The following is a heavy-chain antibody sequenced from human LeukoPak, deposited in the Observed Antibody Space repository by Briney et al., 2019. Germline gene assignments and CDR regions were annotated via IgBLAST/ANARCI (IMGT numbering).Heavy chain of an antibody. CDR1: GGSFSGYY. D-gene: IGHD2/OR15-2a*01. Sequence: SETLSLTCAVYGGSFSGYYWSWIRQPPGKGLEWIGEINHSGSTNYNPSLKSRVTISVDTSKNQFSLKLSSVTAADTAVYYCARQNQYWGQGTLVTVSS. V-gene: IGHV4-34*01. J-gene: IGHJ4*02. CDR2: INHSGST. CDR3: ARQNQY.